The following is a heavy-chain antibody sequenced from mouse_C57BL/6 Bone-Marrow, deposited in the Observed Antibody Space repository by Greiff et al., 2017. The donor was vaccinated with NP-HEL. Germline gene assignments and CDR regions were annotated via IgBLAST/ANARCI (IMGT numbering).Heavy chain of an antibody. D-gene: IGHD2-3*01. CDR1: GYTFTDYY. J-gene: IGHJ4*01. Sequence: SGPVLVKPGASVKMSCKASGYTFTDYYMNWVKQSHGKSLEWIGVINPYNGGTSYNQKFKGKATLTVDKSSSTAYMELNSLTSEDSAVYYCARGWLLRKDAMDYWGQGTSVTVSS. V-gene: IGHV1-19*01. CDR3: ARGWLLRKDAMDY. CDR2: INPYNGGT.